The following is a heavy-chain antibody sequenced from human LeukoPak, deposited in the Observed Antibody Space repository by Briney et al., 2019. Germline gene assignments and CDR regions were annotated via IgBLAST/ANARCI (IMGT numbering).Heavy chain of an antibody. D-gene: IGHD2-15*01. CDR3: ARAYCSGGSCYPGYFDL. CDR1: GGSISSYY. Sequence: SETLSLTCTVSGGSISSYYWSWIRQPPGKGLEWIGYIYYSGSTNYNPSLKSRVTISVDTSKNQFSLKLSSVTAADTAVYYCARAYCSGGSCYPGYFDLWGRGTLVTVSS. CDR2: IYYSGST. V-gene: IGHV4-59*01. J-gene: IGHJ2*01.